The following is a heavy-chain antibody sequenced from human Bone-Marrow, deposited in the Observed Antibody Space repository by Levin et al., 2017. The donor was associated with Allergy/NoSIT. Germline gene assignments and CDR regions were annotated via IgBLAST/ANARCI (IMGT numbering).Heavy chain of an antibody. Sequence: ASVKVSCKTSGYTGYTFTAFYIHWVRQAPGHGLEWMGFINPNTGGTHSPQKFQARVTMTRDTSTSTAYMDLRDLRSDDTAVYYCARGGGPNDAFEFFFDYWGQGTLVTVSS. CDR1: GYTGYTFTAFY. V-gene: IGHV1-2*02. CDR3: ARGGGPNDAFEFFFDY. D-gene: IGHD3-16*01. J-gene: IGHJ4*02. CDR2: INPNTGGT.